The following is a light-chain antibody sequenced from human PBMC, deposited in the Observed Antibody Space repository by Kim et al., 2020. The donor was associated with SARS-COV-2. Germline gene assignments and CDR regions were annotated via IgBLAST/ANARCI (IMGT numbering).Light chain of an antibody. CDR3: QQYNTWPRT. V-gene: IGKV3-15*01. CDR2: GAS. CDR1: QSIASN. J-gene: IGKJ4*01. Sequence: EIVMTQSPATLSVSPGDRATLSCRASQSIASNLAWYQQKPGQAPRLLIYGASTRAAGIPVRFSGSGSGTEFTLSISSLQSEDFALYYCQQYNTWPRTFGGGTKVDIK.